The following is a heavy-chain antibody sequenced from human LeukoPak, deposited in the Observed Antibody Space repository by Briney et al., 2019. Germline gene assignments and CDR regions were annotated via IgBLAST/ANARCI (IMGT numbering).Heavy chain of an antibody. J-gene: IGHJ6*02. D-gene: IGHD6-13*01. CDR3: ARDYNDGIAAAGRPLLYGMDV. Sequence: GGSLRLSCAASGFTVSSNYMSWVRQAPGKGLEWVSVIYSGGSTYYADSVKGRFTISRDNSKNTLYLQMNSLRAEDTAVYYCARDYNDGIAAAGRPLLYGMDVWGQGTTVTVSS. CDR1: GFTVSSNY. V-gene: IGHV3-53*01. CDR2: IYSGGST.